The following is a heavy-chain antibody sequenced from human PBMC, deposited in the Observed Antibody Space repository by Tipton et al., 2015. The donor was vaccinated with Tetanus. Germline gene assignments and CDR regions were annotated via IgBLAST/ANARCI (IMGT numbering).Heavy chain of an antibody. CDR1: GYTFTHYG. J-gene: IGHJ5*02. CDR3: ARGRGLGPHEYFEH. CDR2: ISPFNENV. Sequence: QVQLVQSGAEVKKPGASVKVSCKASGYTFTHYGVNWVRQAPGQGLEWMGWISPFNENVNYAEKFQGGLTMTTDRSTATVYMDLRSLGSDDTAVYYCARGRGLGPHEYFEHWGQGTLVTVSS. V-gene: IGHV1-18*01. D-gene: IGHD3/OR15-3a*01.